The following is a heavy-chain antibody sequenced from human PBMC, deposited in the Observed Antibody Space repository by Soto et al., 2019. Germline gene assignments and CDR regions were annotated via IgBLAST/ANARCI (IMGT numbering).Heavy chain of an antibody. V-gene: IGHV3-23*01. J-gene: IGHJ6*02. CDR1: GFTFSSYA. CDR3: AKDGGWGDYYGMDV. Sequence: LRLSCAASGFTFSSYAMSWVRQAPGKGLEWVSAISGSGGSTYYADSVKGRFTISRDNSKNTLYLQMNSLRAEDTAVYYCAKDGGWGDYYGMDVWGQGTTVTVSS. CDR2: ISGSGGST. D-gene: IGHD3-16*01.